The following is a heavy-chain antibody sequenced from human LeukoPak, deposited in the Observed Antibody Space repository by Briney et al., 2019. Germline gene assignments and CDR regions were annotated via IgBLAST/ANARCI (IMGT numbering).Heavy chain of an antibody. V-gene: IGHV3-23*01. CDR3: AKRQGGYGFDY. CDR1: GFTFSNYA. Sequence: PGGSLRLSCAASGFTFSNYAMSWVRQAPGKGLEWVSGISGSGDTTYQADSVKGRFTISRDNSKNTLYLQMNSLRAEDMAVYYCAKRQGGYGFDYWGQGILVTVSS. J-gene: IGHJ4*02. CDR2: ISGSGDTT. D-gene: IGHD3-22*01.